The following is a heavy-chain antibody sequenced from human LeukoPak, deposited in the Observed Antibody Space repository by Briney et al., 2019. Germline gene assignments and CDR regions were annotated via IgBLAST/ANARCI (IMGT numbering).Heavy chain of an antibody. CDR1: GGSISSGDYY. J-gene: IGHJ4*02. D-gene: IGHD5-18*01. V-gene: IGHV4-30-4*01. CDR2: IYYSGST. CDR3: APGDTAMAGGYYFDY. Sequence: SETLSLTCTVSGGSISSGDYYWSWIRQPPGKGLEWIGYIYYSGSTYYNPSLKSRVTISVDTSKNQFSLKLSSVTAADTAVYYCAPGDTAMAGGYYFDYWGQGTLVTVSS.